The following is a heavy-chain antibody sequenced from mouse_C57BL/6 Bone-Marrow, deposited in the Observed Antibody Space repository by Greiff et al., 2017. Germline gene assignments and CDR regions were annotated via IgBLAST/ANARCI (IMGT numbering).Heavy chain of an antibody. CDR3: ARKRRVPMDY. J-gene: IGHJ4*01. CDR2: ISSGSSTI. Sequence: EVKLVESGGGLVKPGGSLKLSCAASGFTFSDYGMHWVRQAPEQGLEWVAYISSGSSTIYYADTVKGRFTISRDNAKNTLFLQLTSLRSEDTAMYYCARKRRVPMDYWGQGTSVTVSA. V-gene: IGHV5-17*01. CDR1: GFTFSDYG.